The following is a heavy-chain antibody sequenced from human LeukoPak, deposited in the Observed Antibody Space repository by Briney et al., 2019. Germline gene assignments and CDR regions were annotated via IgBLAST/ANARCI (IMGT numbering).Heavy chain of an antibody. CDR1: EYTFTSYD. V-gene: IGHV1-8*01. D-gene: IGHD6-19*01. CDR3: ARARSGGYPDY. Sequence: GASVKVSCKASEYTFTSYDINWVRQATGQGLEWLGWMSPSSGNTGYARQFQGRVTMTSDTSMSTAYMELSGLTSEDTAVYYCARARSGGYPDYWSQGSLVTVSS. J-gene: IGHJ4*02. CDR2: MSPSSGNT.